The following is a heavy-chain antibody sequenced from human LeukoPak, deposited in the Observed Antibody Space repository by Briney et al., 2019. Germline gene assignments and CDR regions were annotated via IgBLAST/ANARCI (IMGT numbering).Heavy chain of an antibody. V-gene: IGHV1-69*01. CDR1: GGTFSSYD. D-gene: IGHD3-22*01. CDR2: IIPIFGTA. J-gene: IGHJ4*02. CDR3: ARGSTPSYYYDSSGHFDY. Sequence: GSSVKVSCKASGGTFSSYDINWVRQAPGQGLEWMGGIIPIFGTATYAQKFQGRVTITADESTSTAYMDLSSLRSEDTAVYYCARGSTPSYYYDSSGHFDYWGQGTLVTVSS.